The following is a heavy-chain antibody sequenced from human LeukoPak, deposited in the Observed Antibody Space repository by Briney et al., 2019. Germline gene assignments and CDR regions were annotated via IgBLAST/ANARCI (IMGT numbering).Heavy chain of an antibody. CDR1: GYSISSGYY. CDR3: ARHLTVSTFFDY. Sequence: PSETLSLTCAVSGYSISSGYYWGGIRQPPGKGLEWIGSIYHSGSTYYNPSLKSRVTISVDTSKNQFSLKLSSVTAADTAVYYCARHLTVSTFFDYWGQGTLVTVSS. J-gene: IGHJ4*02. D-gene: IGHD4-17*01. V-gene: IGHV4-38-2*01. CDR2: IYHSGST.